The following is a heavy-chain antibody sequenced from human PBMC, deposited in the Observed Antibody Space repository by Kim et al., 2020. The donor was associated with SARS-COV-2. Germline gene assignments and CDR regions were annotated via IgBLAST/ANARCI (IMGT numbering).Heavy chain of an antibody. D-gene: IGHD2-15*01. CDR1: GFTFNSNY. Sequence: GGSLRLSCTASGFTFNSNYMSWVRQAPGKGLEWVALVYGDGPTYYADSVKGRFTISSDNSKTALYLQMKSLSAEDTAVYYCASDPGYPNGMGVWGQGTTVTVS. CDR2: VYGDGPT. V-gene: IGHV3-66*01. CDR3: ASDPGYPNGMGV. J-gene: IGHJ6*02.